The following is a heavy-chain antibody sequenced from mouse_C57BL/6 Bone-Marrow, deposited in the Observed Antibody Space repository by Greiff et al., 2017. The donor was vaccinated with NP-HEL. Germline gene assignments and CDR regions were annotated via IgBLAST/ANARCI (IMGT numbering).Heavy chain of an antibody. CDR3: ARWRGMVTRMDY. V-gene: IGHV1-81*01. D-gene: IGHD2-2*01. Sequence: VQLQQSGAELARPGASVKLSCKASGYTFTSYGISWVKQRTGQGLEWIGEIYPRSGNTSYNEHVTGKATLTADKSSSTAYMELRSLTSEDSAVDVCARWRGMVTRMDYWGQGTSVTVSS. CDR1: GYTFTSYG. J-gene: IGHJ4*01. CDR2: IYPRSGNT.